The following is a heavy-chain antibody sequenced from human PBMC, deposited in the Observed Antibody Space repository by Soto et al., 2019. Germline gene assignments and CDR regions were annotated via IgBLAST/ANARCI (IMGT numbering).Heavy chain of an antibody. CDR3: AHSVGKGLLRALYYFDY. CDR2: IYWNDDK. V-gene: IGHV2-5*01. CDR1: GFSLSTSGVG. Sequence: SGPTLVKPTQTLTLTCTFSGFSLSTSGVGVGWIRQPPGKALEWLALIYWNDDKRYSPSLKSRLTITKDTSKNQVVLKMTNMDPVDTATYYCAHSVGKGLLRALYYFDYWGQGTLVTVSS. D-gene: IGHD1-26*01. J-gene: IGHJ4*02.